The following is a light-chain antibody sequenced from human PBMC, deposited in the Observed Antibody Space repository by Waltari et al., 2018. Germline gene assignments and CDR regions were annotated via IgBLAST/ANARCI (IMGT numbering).Light chain of an antibody. CDR3: QNHERLPAT. CDR1: QSVSND. CDR2: AAS. Sequence: IVLTPSPGTLSLSPGERATISCRDSQSVSNDLAWYQQRPGQAPRLLIYAASTRATGIPDRFSGSGFGTDFSLTISRLEPEDFAVYYCQNHERLPATFGQGTKVEIK. V-gene: IGKV3-20*01. J-gene: IGKJ1*01.